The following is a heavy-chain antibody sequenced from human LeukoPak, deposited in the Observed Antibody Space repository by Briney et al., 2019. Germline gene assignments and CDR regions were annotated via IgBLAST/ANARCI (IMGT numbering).Heavy chain of an antibody. Sequence: PGGSLRLSCAASGFTFSSYSVNWVRQAPGKGLEWVSYISSSSSITYYADSVKGRFTISRDNAKNSLFLQLNSLRAEDTAVYYCARKTYYYDSGSYSKSYYFDYWGQGTLVTVSS. D-gene: IGHD3-10*01. J-gene: IGHJ4*02. CDR2: ISSSSSIT. CDR1: GFTFSSYS. CDR3: ARKTYYYDSGSYSKSYYFDY. V-gene: IGHV3-48*04.